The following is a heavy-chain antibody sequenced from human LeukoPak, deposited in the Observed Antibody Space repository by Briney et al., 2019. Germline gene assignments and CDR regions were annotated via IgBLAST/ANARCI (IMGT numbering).Heavy chain of an antibody. CDR2: IYYGGST. J-gene: IGHJ4*02. D-gene: IGHD2-15*01. Sequence: SETLSLTCSVSGDSINSNYWSWMRQPPGKGLEWIGYIYYGGSTNYNPSLKSRVSMSVDTSKDQFSLNLSSVTAADTAVYHCARLLAGCPGGRCRAHFDYWGQGTLVTVSS. V-gene: IGHV4-59*01. CDR3: ARLLAGCPGGRCRAHFDY. CDR1: GDSINSNY.